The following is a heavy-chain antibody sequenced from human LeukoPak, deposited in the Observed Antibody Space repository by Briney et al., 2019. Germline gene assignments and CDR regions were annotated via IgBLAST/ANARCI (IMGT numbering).Heavy chain of an antibody. CDR1: GFTFSSYS. CDR3: APGDYFDY. V-gene: IGHV3-21*01. J-gene: IGHJ4*02. D-gene: IGHD7-27*01. CDR2: ISSGSSYI. Sequence: GGSLRLSCAASGFTFSSYSMNWVRQAPGKGLEWVSSISSGSSYIYYADSVKGRFTISRDNAKNSLYLRMNSLRAEDTAVYYCAPGDYFDYWGQGTLVTVSS.